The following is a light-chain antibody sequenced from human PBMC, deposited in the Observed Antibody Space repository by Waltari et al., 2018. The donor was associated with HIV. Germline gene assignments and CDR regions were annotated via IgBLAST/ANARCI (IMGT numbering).Light chain of an antibody. CDR3: SAWDDSLSGRV. CDR2: RTS. CDR1: SSNIGPNY. V-gene: IGLV1-47*01. J-gene: IGLJ3*02. Sequence: QSVLTQPPSASGTPGQRVTISCSGSSSNIGPNYIYWYQHLPGTSPNLLTYRTSHRPSAVPALFSRSKSGTSASLAIGDLRAEDEAAYYCSAWDDSLSGRVFGGGTKLTVL.